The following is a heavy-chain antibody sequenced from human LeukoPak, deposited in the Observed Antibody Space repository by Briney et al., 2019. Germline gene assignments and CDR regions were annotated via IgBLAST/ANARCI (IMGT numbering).Heavy chain of an antibody. CDR2: IDPSDSYT. V-gene: IGHV5-10-1*01. Sequence: GESLRISCKGSGYSFTSYWISWVRQVPGKGLEWMGRIDPSDSYTNYSPSFQGHDTISADKSITTAYLQWSSLKASDTAMYYCARHIVAAGTGLLGGIDYWGQGTLVTVSS. CDR1: GYSFTSYW. CDR3: ARHIVAAGTGLLGGIDY. J-gene: IGHJ4*02. D-gene: IGHD6-13*01.